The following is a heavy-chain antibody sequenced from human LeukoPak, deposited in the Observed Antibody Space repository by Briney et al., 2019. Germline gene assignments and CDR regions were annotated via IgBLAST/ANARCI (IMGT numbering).Heavy chain of an antibody. CDR3: ARSSGWVAFGY. J-gene: IGHJ4*02. CDR2: IYYSGST. V-gene: IGHV4-59*08. Sequence: SETLSLTCTVSGGSISSYYWSWIRQPPGKGLEWIGYIYYSGSTNYNPSFKSQVTISVDTSKNQFSLKLSSGTAADTAVYYCARSSGWVAFGYWGQGTLVTVSS. CDR1: GGSISSYY. D-gene: IGHD6-19*01.